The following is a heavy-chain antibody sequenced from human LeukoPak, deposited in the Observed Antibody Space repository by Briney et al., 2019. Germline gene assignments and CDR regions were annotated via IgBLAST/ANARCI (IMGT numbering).Heavy chain of an antibody. CDR1: GFTFSSYS. D-gene: IGHD1-26*01. J-gene: IGHJ4*02. CDR2: ISSSSSYI. V-gene: IGHV3-21*01. Sequence: PGGSLRLSCAASGFTFSSYSMNWVRQAPGKGLEWVSSISSSSSYIYYADSVKGRFTTSRDNAKNSLYLQMNSLRAEDTAVYYCAREGGTTETFDYWGQGTLVTVSS. CDR3: AREGGTTETFDY.